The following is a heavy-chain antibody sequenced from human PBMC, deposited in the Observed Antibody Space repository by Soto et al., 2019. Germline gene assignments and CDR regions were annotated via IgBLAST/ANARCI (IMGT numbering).Heavy chain of an antibody. V-gene: IGHV5-51*01. J-gene: IGHJ2*01. D-gene: IGHD2-21*02. CDR3: ARLKQPCFGRDSCYVLGYWYFDL. Sequence: PGESLKISCKGSGYSFTNYWIGWVRQKPGKGLEWVGTIFPGDSDTRYSPSFQGQVTISADRSTSTDYLQWSSLKASDTAMYYCARLKQPCFGRDSCYVLGYWYFDLWGRGTPVTVSS. CDR1: GYSFTNYW. CDR2: IFPGDSDT.